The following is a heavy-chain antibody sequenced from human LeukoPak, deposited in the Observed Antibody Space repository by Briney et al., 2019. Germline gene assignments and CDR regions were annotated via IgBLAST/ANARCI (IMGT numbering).Heavy chain of an antibody. J-gene: IGHJ4*02. CDR3: ARGESNYDFWSGRPFDY. Sequence: GESLRLSCAASGFTFSSYSMNWVRQAPGKGLEWFSSISSSSSYIYYADSVKGRFTISRDNAKNSLYLQMNSLRAEDTAVYYCARGESNYDFWSGRPFDYWGQGTLVTVSS. CDR2: ISSSSSYI. V-gene: IGHV3-21*01. CDR1: GFTFSSYS. D-gene: IGHD3-3*01.